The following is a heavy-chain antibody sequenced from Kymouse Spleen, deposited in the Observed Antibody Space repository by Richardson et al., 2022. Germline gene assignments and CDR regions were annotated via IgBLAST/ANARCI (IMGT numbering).Heavy chain of an antibody. D-gene: IGHD5-12*01. CDR2: IYYSGST. CDR3: ARGGVATFYYYYGMDV. J-gene: IGHJ6*02. Sequence: QVQLQESGPGLVKPSETLSLTCTVSGGSVSSGSYYWSWIRQPPGKGLEWIGYIYYSGSTNYNPSLKSRVTISVDTSKNQFSLKLSSVTAADTAVYYCARGGVATFYYYYGMDVWGQGTTVTVSS. CDR1: GGSVSSGSYY. V-gene: IGHV4-61*01.